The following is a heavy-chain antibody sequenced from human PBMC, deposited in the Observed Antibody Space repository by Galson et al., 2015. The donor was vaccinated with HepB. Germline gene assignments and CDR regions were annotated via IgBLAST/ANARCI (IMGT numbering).Heavy chain of an antibody. CDR3: AKEGDSSSWYDGYYGMDV. Sequence: SLRLYCADSGFTFHSSGMHWVRQAQGKGLEWVAVISYDGSNKYYADSVKGRFTISRDNSKNTLYLQMNSLRAEDTAVYYCAKEGDSSSWYDGYYGMDVWGQGTTVTVSS. CDR2: ISYDGSNK. V-gene: IGHV3-30*18. D-gene: IGHD6-13*01. CDR1: GFTFHSSG. J-gene: IGHJ6*02.